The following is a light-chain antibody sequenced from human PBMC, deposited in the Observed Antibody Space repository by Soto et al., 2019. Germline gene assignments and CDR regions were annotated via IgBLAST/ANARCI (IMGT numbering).Light chain of an antibody. CDR1: SSDVGSYNL. Sequence: QSVLTQPASVSGSPGQLITISCTGTSSDVGSYNLVSWYQQHPGKAPKLMLYEVSKRPSGVSNRFSGSKSGNTASLTISGLQAEDEADYYCCSYAGSTTYVFGTGTKVTV. CDR3: CSYAGSTTYV. J-gene: IGLJ1*01. CDR2: EVS. V-gene: IGLV2-23*02.